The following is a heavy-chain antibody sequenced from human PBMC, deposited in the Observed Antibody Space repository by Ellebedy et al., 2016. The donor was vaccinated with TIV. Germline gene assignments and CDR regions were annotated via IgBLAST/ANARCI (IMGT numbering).Heavy chain of an antibody. CDR2: IYSSGTT. V-gene: IGHV4-4*09. CDR1: GGSISTHY. CDR3: ARRGVTIRGDPYYYFDY. D-gene: IGHD3-10*01. J-gene: IGHJ4*02. Sequence: SETLSLTCSVSGGSISTHYWNWIRQTPGKGLEWIGHIYSSGTTNYNPSLRSRVAMSVDTSKNQFSLKLNSVTAADTAVYFCARRGVTIRGDPYYYFDYWGQGILVTVSS.